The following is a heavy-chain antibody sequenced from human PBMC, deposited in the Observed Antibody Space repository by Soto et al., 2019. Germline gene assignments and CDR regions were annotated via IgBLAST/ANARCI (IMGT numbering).Heavy chain of an antibody. CDR3: ARDPGGGPDY. V-gene: IGHV3-7*01. J-gene: IGHJ4*02. Sequence: EVQLVESGGGLVQPGGSLRLSCAASGFTFSRYWMTWVRQAPGKGLEWVANINQDGSAKGYVDSVRGRFTIARDNAQNSLYLQMNSLRAEDSALYYCARDPGGGPDYWGQGTLVTVSS. CDR2: INQDGSAK. CDR1: GFTFSRYW. D-gene: IGHD1-26*01.